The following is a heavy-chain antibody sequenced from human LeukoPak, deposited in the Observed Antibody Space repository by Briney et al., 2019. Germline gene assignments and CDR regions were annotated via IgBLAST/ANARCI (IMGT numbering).Heavy chain of an antibody. CDR3: ARLVWLVRLAFDY. V-gene: IGHV4-39*01. Sequence: KPSETLSLTCTVSGGSISSSSYYWGWIRQPPGKGLEWIGSIYYSGSTYYNPSLKSRVTISVDTSKNQFSLKLSSVTAADTAVYYCARLVWLVRLAFDYWGQGTLVTVSS. CDR1: GGSISSSSYY. CDR2: IYYSGST. D-gene: IGHD6-19*01. J-gene: IGHJ4*02.